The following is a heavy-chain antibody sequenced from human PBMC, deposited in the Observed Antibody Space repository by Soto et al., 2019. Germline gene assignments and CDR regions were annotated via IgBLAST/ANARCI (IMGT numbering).Heavy chain of an antibody. CDR1: GACISGFY. V-gene: IGHV4-4*07. CDR2: IYATGTT. CDR3: VRDGTKTLRDWFDP. D-gene: IGHD1-1*01. J-gene: IGHJ5*02. Sequence: KPXGTLYLTCTVSGACISGFYWSWIRKSAGKGLEWIGRIYATGTTYYNPSLKSRVMMSVDTSKKQFSLKLRSVTAADTAVYYCVRDGTKTLRDWFDPCGQGISVTVSS.